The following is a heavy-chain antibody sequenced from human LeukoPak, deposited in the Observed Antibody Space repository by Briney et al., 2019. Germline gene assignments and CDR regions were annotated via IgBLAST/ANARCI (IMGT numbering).Heavy chain of an antibody. CDR3: ARQRKQKYGMDV. J-gene: IGHJ6*02. CDR1: GGSISSGDYY. D-gene: IGHD1-1*01. CDR2: IYYSGST. V-gene: IGHV4-30-4*01. Sequence: SETLSLTCTVSGGSISSGDYYWSWIRQPPGKGLEWIGYIYYSGSTYYNPSLKSRVTISVDTSKNQFSLKLSSVTAADTAVYYCARQRKQKYGMDVWGQGTTVTVSS.